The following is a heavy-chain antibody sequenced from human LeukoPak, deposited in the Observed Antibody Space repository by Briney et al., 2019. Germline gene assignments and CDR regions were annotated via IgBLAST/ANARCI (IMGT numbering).Heavy chain of an antibody. J-gene: IGHJ4*02. CDR2: VNRDGGRT. V-gene: IGHV3-43*01. Sequence: GGSLRLSCAASGFKFDDYSMHWVRQAPGKGLEWVSLVNRDGGRTFYADSVKGRFTIFRGNNKNSLYLEMNSLRTDDTALYYCAKEMLGTRWITYDSWGQGTLVTVSS. CDR1: GFKFDDYS. CDR3: AKEMLGTRWITYDS. D-gene: IGHD5-12*01.